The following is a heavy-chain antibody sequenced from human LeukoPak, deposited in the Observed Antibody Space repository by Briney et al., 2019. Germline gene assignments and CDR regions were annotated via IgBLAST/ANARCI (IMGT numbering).Heavy chain of an antibody. D-gene: IGHD3-22*01. CDR1: GFTVSSNY. CDR2: ISGVGST. CDR3: ARSGYYYDSSGSSS. J-gene: IGHJ5*02. V-gene: IGHV3-66*01. Sequence: GGSLRLSCAASGFTVSSNYMSWVRQAPGKGLEWVSSISGVGSTSYADSVKGRFTISRDNSRSTLYLQMDSLRPEDTAMYYCARSGYYYDSSGSSSWGQGTLVTVSS.